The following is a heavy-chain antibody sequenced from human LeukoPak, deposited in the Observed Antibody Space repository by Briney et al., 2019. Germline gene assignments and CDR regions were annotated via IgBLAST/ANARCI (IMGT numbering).Heavy chain of an antibody. CDR3: ARSLRFLEFGVDY. CDR2: IYYSGRT. Sequence: SETLSLTCIVSGGSISSSSYYWGWIRQPPGKGLEWIGNIYYSGRTFYNPSLKSRLIISVDTTKNQFSLKLSSVTAADTAVYYCARSLRFLEFGVDYWGQGTLVTVSS. J-gene: IGHJ4*02. D-gene: IGHD3-3*01. CDR1: GGSISSSSYY. V-gene: IGHV4-39*07.